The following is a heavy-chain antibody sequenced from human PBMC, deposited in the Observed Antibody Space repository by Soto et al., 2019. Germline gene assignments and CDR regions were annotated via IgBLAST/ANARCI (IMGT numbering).Heavy chain of an antibody. V-gene: IGHV3-21*06. D-gene: IGHD2-15*01. CDR3: ARDEARFLEDIVVVVAATRFDYYYYMDV. J-gene: IGHJ6*03. CDR2: ISSSSSYI. CDR1: GFTFSSYS. Sequence: EVQLVESGGGLVKPGGSLRLSCAASGFTFSSYSMNWVRQAPGKGLEWVSSISSSSSYIYYADSVKGRFTISRDNAKNSLYLQMNSLRAEDTSVYYCARDEARFLEDIVVVVAATRFDYYYYMDVWGKGTTVTVSS.